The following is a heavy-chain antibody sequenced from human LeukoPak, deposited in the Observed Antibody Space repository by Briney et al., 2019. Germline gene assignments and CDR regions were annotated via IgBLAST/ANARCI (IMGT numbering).Heavy chain of an antibody. J-gene: IGHJ4*02. Sequence: GGSLRLSCAASGFTFSVYEMNWVRQAPGKGLEWVSSISSSSSYIYYADSVKGRFTISRDNAKNSLYLQMNSLRAEDTAVYYCARAGSGYYFDYWGQGTLVTVSS. D-gene: IGHD3-22*01. CDR1: GFTFSVYE. V-gene: IGHV3-21*01. CDR3: ARAGSGYYFDY. CDR2: ISSSSSYI.